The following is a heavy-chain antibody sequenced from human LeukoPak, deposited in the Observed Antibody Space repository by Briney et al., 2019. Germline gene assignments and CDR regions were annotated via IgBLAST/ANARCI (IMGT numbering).Heavy chain of an antibody. J-gene: IGHJ6*04. CDR1: GFTLNTYS. CDR2: ISSTGSDM. CDR3: ARIALYDDTAFYSGYYYSYSPMDV. Sequence: GGSLRLSCAASGFTLNTYSMNWVRQAPGKGLEWVSSISSTGSDMYYVDSVKGRFTISRDNAKNSLFLQVNSLRAEDTAVYYCARIALYDDTAFYSGYYYSYSPMDVGGKGTTVTVPS. D-gene: IGHD3-9*01. V-gene: IGHV3-21*01.